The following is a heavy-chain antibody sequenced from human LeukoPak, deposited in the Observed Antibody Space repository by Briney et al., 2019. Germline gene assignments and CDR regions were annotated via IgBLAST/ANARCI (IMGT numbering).Heavy chain of an antibody. CDR3: ARDHYYDSSGSGGY. CDR2: ISAYNGNT. J-gene: IGHJ4*02. Sequence: ASVKVSCKASGYTFTSYGISWVRQAPGKGLRWMGWISAYNGNTNYAQKLQGRVTMTTDTSTSTAYMELRSLRSDDTAVYYCARDHYYDSSGSGGYWGQGTLVTVSS. CDR1: GYTFTSYG. V-gene: IGHV1-18*01. D-gene: IGHD3-22*01.